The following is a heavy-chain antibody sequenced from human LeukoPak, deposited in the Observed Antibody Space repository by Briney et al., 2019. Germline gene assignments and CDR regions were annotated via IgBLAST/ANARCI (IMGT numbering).Heavy chain of an antibody. Sequence: GGSLRLSCAGSGFTFSSCAMSWVRQAPGQGLEWVSVISGSGGSTYYADSVKGRFTITRDNSKNTLYLQMNSLRAEDTAVYYCARGGALGFCSGGACYSTFDYWGQGTQVTVSS. CDR2: ISGSGGST. CDR1: GFTFSSCA. D-gene: IGHD2-15*01. J-gene: IGHJ4*02. V-gene: IGHV3-23*01. CDR3: ARGGALGFCSGGACYSTFDY.